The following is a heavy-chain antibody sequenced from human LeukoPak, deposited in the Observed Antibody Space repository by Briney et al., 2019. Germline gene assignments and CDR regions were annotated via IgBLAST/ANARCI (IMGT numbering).Heavy chain of an antibody. D-gene: IGHD6-19*01. V-gene: IGHV4-38-2*02. CDR2: IYHSGST. Sequence: SETLSLTCVVSGYSISGGYYWGWIRQPPGKGLEWIGSIYHSGSTYYNPSLESRVTISVDMSKNQFSLKLSSVTAADTAVYYCARDSSGWIGYFDYWGQGTLVTVSS. J-gene: IGHJ4*02. CDR3: ARDSSGWIGYFDY. CDR1: GYSISGGYY.